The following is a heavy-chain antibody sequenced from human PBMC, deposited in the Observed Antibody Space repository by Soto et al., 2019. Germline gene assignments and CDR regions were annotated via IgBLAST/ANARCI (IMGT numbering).Heavy chain of an antibody. CDR2: TSYDGSDK. J-gene: IGHJ1*01. Sequence: ESGGGVVQPGTSLRVSCVGSGFTFRSYVIHWVRQAPGKGLEWIALTSYDGSDKYYDDSVRGRFTISRDNSRNTVDLQMDSLRLEDTALYYCARWGTTGGLDVWGQGTLVSV. CDR1: GFTFRSYV. CDR3: ARWGTTGGLDV. D-gene: IGHD3-16*01. V-gene: IGHV3-30*19.